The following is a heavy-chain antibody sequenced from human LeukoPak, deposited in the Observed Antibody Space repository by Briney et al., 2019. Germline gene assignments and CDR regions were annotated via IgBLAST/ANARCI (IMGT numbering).Heavy chain of an antibody. V-gene: IGHV3-23*01. CDR1: GFTFSNYD. D-gene: IGHD2-8*01. Sequence: GGSLRLSCAASGFTFSNYDMSWVRQVPGKGLEWVSAISAHGDDTYYIDSVRGRFTISRDNSKNTLNMQMSSLRAEDTAIYYCCTYKRGSNYRGWDVWGQGPTVSASS. CDR2: ISAHGDDT. J-gene: IGHJ6*02. CDR3: CTYKRGSNYRGWDV.